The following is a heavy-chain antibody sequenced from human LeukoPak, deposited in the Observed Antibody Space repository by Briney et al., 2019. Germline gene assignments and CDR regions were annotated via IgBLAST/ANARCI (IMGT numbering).Heavy chain of an antibody. V-gene: IGHV3-23*01. CDR1: GFTFSSYA. CDR3: ARDSVVSVAGTAFDY. Sequence: GGSLRLSCAASGFTFSSYAMSWVRQAAGKGLEWVSAISGSGGSTYYADSVKGRFTISRDNAKNSLYLQMNSLRAEDTAVYSCARDSVVSVAGTAFDYWGQGTLVTVSS. CDR2: ISGSGGST. J-gene: IGHJ4*02. D-gene: IGHD6-19*01.